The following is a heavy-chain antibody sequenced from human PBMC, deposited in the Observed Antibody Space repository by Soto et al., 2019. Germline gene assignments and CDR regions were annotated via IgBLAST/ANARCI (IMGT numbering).Heavy chain of an antibody. D-gene: IGHD1-26*01. CDR1: TFTFSSYS. V-gene: IGHV3-21*01. J-gene: IGHJ2*01. CDR3: ARNPRIVGASRVWYLDL. CDR2: ISCSSNYI. Sequence: EVQLVESGGGLVKPGGSLRLSCAASTFTFSSYSMNWVRQAPGKGLEWVSSISCSSNYIYYADSMKGRFTISRDNAKNSLYLQMNSLRAEDTAVYYCARNPRIVGASRVWYLDLWGRGTLVTVSS.